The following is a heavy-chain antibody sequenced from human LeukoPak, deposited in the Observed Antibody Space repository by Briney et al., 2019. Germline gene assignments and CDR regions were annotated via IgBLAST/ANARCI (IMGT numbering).Heavy chain of an antibody. CDR2: IYYSGST. D-gene: IGHD6-19*01. J-gene: IGHJ4*02. Sequence: SETLSLTCTVSGGSISSSSYYWGWIRQPPGKGLEWIGSIYYSGSTYYNPSLKSRVTISVDTSKNQFSLKLSSVTAADTAVYYCARGLGGWYKSNPFGYWGQGTLVTVSS. CDR3: ARGLGGWYKSNPFGY. V-gene: IGHV4-39*07. CDR1: GGSISSSSYY.